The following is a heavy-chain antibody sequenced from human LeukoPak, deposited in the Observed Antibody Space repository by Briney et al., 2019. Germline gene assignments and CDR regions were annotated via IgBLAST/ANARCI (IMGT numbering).Heavy chain of an antibody. Sequence: GSLRLSCAASGFTFRTYEMNWVRQAPGKGLEWVALYGDDYTFYADSVEGRFTVSRDRSKNTVYLRLNSLRPEDTAVYFCARGPSLVPATIYYHYMDVWGTGTTVTVSS. V-gene: IGHV3-53*01. J-gene: IGHJ6*03. CDR1: GFTFRTYE. D-gene: IGHD2-2*01. CDR2: YGDDYT. CDR3: ARGPSLVPATIYYHYMDV.